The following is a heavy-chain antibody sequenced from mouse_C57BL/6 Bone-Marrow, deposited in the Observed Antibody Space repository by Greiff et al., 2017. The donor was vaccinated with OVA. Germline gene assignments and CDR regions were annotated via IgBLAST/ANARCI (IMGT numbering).Heavy chain of an antibody. CDR1: GFTFTDYY. V-gene: IGHV7-3*01. J-gene: IGHJ2*01. CDR2: IRNKANGYTT. D-gene: IGHD1-1*01. CDR3: ARSADYYGSSYLYFDY. Sequence: DVMLVESGGGLVQPGGSLSLSCAASGFTFTDYYMSWVRQPPGKALEWLGFIRNKANGYTTEYSASVKGRFTISRDNSQSILYLQMNALRAEDSATYYCARSADYYGSSYLYFDYWGQGTTLTVSS.